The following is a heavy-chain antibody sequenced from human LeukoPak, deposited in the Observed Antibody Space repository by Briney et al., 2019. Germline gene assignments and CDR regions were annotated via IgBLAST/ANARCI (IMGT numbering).Heavy chain of an antibody. Sequence: ASVKVSCRASGYTLTGHSMHWVRQAPGQGLEWMGWMNPNSGGTKYTRKFQGRVTMTRDTSISTAYMELSRLTSDDTAMYYCARDKLGLGELSLYDEWGQGTQVTVSS. CDR1: GYTLTGHS. J-gene: IGHJ4*02. CDR2: MNPNSGGT. D-gene: IGHD3-16*02. V-gene: IGHV1-2*02. CDR3: ARDKLGLGELSLYDE.